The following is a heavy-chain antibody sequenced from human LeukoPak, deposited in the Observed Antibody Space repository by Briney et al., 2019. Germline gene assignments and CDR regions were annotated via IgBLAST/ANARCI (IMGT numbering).Heavy chain of an antibody. V-gene: IGHV3-74*01. J-gene: IGHJ4*02. CDR3: AKSLVSDS. CDR2: INTDQSST. CDR1: GFSFNNYW. Sequence: GGSLRLSCAASGFSFNNYWMHWVRQAPGKGLIWVARINTDQSSTSYADSVKGRFTISRDNAKNTLYLQMNSLRVEDTAVYYCAKSLVSDSWGQGTLVTVSS. D-gene: IGHD3-16*01.